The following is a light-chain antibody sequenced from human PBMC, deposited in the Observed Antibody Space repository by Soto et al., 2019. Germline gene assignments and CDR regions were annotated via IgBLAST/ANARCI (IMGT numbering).Light chain of an antibody. V-gene: IGKV3-20*01. CDR2: AAS. Sequence: IVVTQSPGALSLSQGERAALSCRASESISSTNLGWYQQKPGQAPRLLIYAASSRATGIPVRFSGSGSGTDFTLTISRLEPEDFAVYYCQHYGSSLIPFAQGTRLEIK. CDR1: ESISSTN. CDR3: QHYGSSLIP. J-gene: IGKJ5*01.